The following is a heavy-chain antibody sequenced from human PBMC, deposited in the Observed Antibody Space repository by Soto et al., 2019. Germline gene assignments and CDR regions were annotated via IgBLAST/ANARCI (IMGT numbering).Heavy chain of an antibody. CDR2: ISGSGGST. V-gene: IGHV3-23*01. CDR1: GFTFSSYA. D-gene: IGHD3-22*01. Sequence: GGSLRLSCAASGFTFSSYAMSWVRQAPGKGLEWVSAISGSGGSTYYADSVKGRFTISRDNSKNTLYLQMNSLRAEDTAVYYSAKTPMIVVVMQILDYWGQGTLVTVSS. CDR3: AKTPMIVVVMQILDY. J-gene: IGHJ4*02.